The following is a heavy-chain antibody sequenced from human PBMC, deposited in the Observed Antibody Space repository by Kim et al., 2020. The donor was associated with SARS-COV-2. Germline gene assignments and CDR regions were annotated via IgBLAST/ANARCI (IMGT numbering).Heavy chain of an antibody. J-gene: IGHJ4*02. D-gene: IGHD3-22*01. Sequence: GGSLRLSCTSSGFTFGDYAMSWFRQAPGKGLEWVGFIRSNAFGGTTEYAASVKGRFIISRDDSKSSAYLQMNSLKTEDTAVYYCTRAMIVVIIPISGFDYWGQGNLVTVSS. CDR1: GFTFGDYA. V-gene: IGHV3-49*03. CDR2: IRSNAFGGTT. CDR3: TRAMIVVIIPISGFDY.